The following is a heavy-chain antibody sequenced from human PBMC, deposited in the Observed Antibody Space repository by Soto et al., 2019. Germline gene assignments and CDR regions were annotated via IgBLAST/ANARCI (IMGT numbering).Heavy chain of an antibody. CDR1: GGSFSGYY. V-gene: IGHV4-34*01. CDR2: INHSGST. J-gene: IGHJ6*03. Sequence: SXTLSLTCAVYGGSFSGYYWSWIRQPPGKGLEWIGEINHSGSTNYNPSLKSRVTISVDTSKNQFSLKLSSVTAADTAVYYCARMRRDILTGYSLPEYYMDVWGKGTTVTVSS. CDR3: ARMRRDILTGYSLPEYYMDV. D-gene: IGHD3-9*01.